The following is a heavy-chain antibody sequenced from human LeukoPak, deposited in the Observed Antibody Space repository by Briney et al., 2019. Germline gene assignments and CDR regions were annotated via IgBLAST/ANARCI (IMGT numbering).Heavy chain of an antibody. CDR2: IYSGGST. D-gene: IGHD1-26*01. J-gene: IGHJ3*02. CDR1: GFTVSSNY. Sequence: PGGSLRLSCAASGFTVSSNYMSWVRQAPGKGLEWISVIYSGGSTYYADSVKGRFTISRHNSKNTLYLQMNSLRPEDTAVYYCARDQVGATAAFDIWGQGTMVTVSS. CDR3: ARDQVGATAAFDI. V-gene: IGHV3-53*04.